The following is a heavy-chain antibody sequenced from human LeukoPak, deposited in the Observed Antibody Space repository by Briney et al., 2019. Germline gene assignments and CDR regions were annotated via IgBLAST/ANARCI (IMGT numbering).Heavy chain of an antibody. CDR3: ARVQPSKYYYDSSGYLDY. J-gene: IGHJ4*02. V-gene: IGHV4-39*07. CDR2: IYSSGST. Sequence: SETLSLTCTVSGGSISSISYYWGWIRQPPGKGLEWIGSIYSSGSTYFNPSLKSRVTISVDTSKNQFSLKLNSVTAADTAVYYCARVQPSKYYYDSSGYLDYWGQGTLVTVSS. CDR1: GGSISSISYY. D-gene: IGHD3-22*01.